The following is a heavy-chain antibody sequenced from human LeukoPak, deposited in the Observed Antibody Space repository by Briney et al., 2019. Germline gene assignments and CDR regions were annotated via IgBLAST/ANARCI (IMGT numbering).Heavy chain of an antibody. Sequence: GVSLRLACAASGFTFSSYAIHWVRQAPGKGLEWVSAISGSGGSTYYADSVKGRFTISRDNSKNTLYLQMNSLRAEDTAVYYCAKGSYYDSSGYRDYWGQGTLVTVSS. CDR1: GFTFSSYA. CDR2: ISGSGGST. V-gene: IGHV3-23*01. CDR3: AKGSYYDSSGYRDY. D-gene: IGHD3-22*01. J-gene: IGHJ4*02.